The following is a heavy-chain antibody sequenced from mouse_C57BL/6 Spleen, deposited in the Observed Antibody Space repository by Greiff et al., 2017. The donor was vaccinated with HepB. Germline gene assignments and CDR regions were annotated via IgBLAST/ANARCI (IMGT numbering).Heavy chain of an antibody. CDR1: GFTFTDYY. Sequence: EVKLVESGGGLVQPGGSLSLSCAASGFTFTDYYMSWVRQPPGKALEWLGFISNKANGYTTEYSASVKGRFTISSDNSQSILYLQMNALGAEDSATYYCASYWAYYFDYWGQGTTLTVSS. V-gene: IGHV7-3*01. CDR3: ASYWAYYFDY. J-gene: IGHJ2*01. CDR2: ISNKANGYTT.